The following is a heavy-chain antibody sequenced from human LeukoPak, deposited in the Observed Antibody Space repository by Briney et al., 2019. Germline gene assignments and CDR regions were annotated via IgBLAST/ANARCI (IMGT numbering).Heavy chain of an antibody. D-gene: IGHD2-2*01. CDR3: AKDMARSRLTSCDY. V-gene: IGHV3-23*01. J-gene: IGHJ4*02. Sequence: GGSLRFSCTASGFNFASYARKWVRQAPGKGLESVSAISGDGRSTYYAGSVKGRFTISRDNSKYTLSLQMSSLRADDTAMYYCAKDMARSRLTSCDYWGQGTLVTVSS. CDR2: ISGDGRST. CDR1: GFNFASYA.